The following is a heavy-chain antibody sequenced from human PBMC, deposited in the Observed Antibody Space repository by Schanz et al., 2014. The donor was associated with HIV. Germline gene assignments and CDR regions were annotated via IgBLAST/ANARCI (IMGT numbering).Heavy chain of an antibody. V-gene: IGHV1-8*01. CDR2: INPRTQNT. Sequence: QVRLVQSGAEVKKPGASVTVSCKTSEKAFSDIDINWVRQVSGQGFEWMAWINPRTQNTGYAQKFRGRLSVTRDTSTRSVYMELPDLTSADTVVYFCARAGIYYKADSFYGSAFDVWGQGTLVTVSS. CDR1: EKAFSDID. D-gene: IGHD3-10*01. J-gene: IGHJ3*01. CDR3: ARAGIYYKADSFYGSAFDV.